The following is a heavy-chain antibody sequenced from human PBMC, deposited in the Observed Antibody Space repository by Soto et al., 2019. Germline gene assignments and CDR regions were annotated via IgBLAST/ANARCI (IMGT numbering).Heavy chain of an antibody. CDR3: ARHTYFYGMDI. CDR2: LYSEDSDT. V-gene: IGHV5-51*01. J-gene: IGHJ6*02. CDR1: GYSFNTNW. Sequence: GESLKISCKGSGYSFNTNWIAWVRQMPGKGLEWMGILYSEDSDTRYSPSFQGHVNISVDKSISTAYLQWSSLKASDTAIYYCARHTYFYGMDIWGQGTTVTVSS.